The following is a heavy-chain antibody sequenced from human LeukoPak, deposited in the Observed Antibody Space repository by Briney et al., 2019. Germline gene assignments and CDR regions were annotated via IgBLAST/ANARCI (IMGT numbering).Heavy chain of an antibody. D-gene: IGHD4-11*01. V-gene: IGHV4-59*01. CDR2: TYYSAST. Sequence: KPSETLSLTCTVSSDPISGFYWAWIRQPPGRGLEWIGYTYYSASTNYNPSLKSRVTISSDTSKKQFSLKMSSVTAADTAVYYCARGQMTAVPLLDYWGQGALVTVSS. CDR3: ARGQMTAVPLLDY. J-gene: IGHJ4*02. CDR1: SDPISGFY.